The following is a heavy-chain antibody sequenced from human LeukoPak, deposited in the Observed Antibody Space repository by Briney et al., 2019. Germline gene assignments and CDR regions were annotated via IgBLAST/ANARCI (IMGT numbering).Heavy chain of an antibody. CDR2: INAGNDKT. Sequence: ASVKVSCKASGYTFTNYPMHWVRQAPGQRLEWMGWINAGNDKTKYSQKFQGRVTITRNTSISTAYMELSSLRSEDTAVYYCARRKGTSWFDPWGQGTLVTVSS. J-gene: IGHJ5*02. CDR3: ARRKGTSWFDP. CDR1: GYTFTNYP. V-gene: IGHV1-3*01. D-gene: IGHD1-1*01.